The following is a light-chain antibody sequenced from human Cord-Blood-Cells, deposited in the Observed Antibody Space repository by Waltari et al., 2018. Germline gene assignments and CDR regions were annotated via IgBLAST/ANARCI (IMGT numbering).Light chain of an antibody. Sequence: SYELTQPPSVSVSPGQTPRIPCSGDAFPKKYAYWYQQKSGQAPVLVIYEDSKRPSGIPERFSGSSSGTMATLTISGAQVEDEADYYCYSTDSSGNHVVFGGGTKLTVL. V-gene: IGLV3-10*01. CDR2: EDS. J-gene: IGLJ2*01. CDR3: YSTDSSGNHVV. CDR1: AFPKKY.